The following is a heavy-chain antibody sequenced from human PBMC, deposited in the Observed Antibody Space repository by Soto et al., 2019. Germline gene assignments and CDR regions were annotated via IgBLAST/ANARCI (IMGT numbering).Heavy chain of an antibody. CDR2: FDPEDGET. Sequence: ASVKVSCKVSGYTLTELSMHWLRQAPGKGLEWMGGFDPEDGETIYAQKFQGRVTMTEDTYTDTAYMELSSLRSEDTAGYYCATVPAINQYNWNFAGPWGQGTLVTVSS. J-gene: IGHJ5*02. D-gene: IGHD1-7*01. V-gene: IGHV1-24*01. CDR1: GYTLTELS. CDR3: ATVPAINQYNWNFAGP.